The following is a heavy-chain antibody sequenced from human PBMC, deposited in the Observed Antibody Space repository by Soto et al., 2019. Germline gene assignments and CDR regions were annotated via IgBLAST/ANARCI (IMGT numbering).Heavy chain of an antibody. CDR3: TTMSLVDIVATITDY. Sequence: GGSLRLSCAASGFTFSNAWMNWVRQAPGKGLEWVGRIKSKTDGGTTDYAAPVKGRFTISRDDSKNTLYLQMNSLKTEDTAVYYCTTMSLVDIVATITDYWGQGTLVTVSS. CDR2: IKSKTDGGTT. D-gene: IGHD5-12*01. J-gene: IGHJ4*02. V-gene: IGHV3-15*07. CDR1: GFTFSNAW.